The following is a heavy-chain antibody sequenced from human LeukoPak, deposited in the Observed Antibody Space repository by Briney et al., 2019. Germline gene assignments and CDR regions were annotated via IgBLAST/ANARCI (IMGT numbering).Heavy chain of an antibody. V-gene: IGHV3-21*01. J-gene: IGHJ4*02. CDR2: ISSSSSYI. D-gene: IGHD6-13*01. Sequence: GGSLRLSCAASGFTFSSYSMNWVRQAPGKGLEWVSSISSSSSYIYYADSVKGRFTISRDNAKNSLYLQMNSLRAEDTAVYYCARDPHLIIAAAGTECWGQGTLVTVSS. CDR1: GFTFSSYS. CDR3: ARDPHLIIAAAGTEC.